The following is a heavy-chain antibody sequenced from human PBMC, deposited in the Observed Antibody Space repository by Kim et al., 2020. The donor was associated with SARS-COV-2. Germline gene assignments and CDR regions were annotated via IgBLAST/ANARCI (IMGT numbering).Heavy chain of an antibody. J-gene: IGHJ1*01. D-gene: IGHD5-18*01. Sequence: ASVKVSCKASGYTFTSYHMLCVRQAAGQGRECMGIMKASGGSTNYAQKFQGRVTMTRDTSTSTVLIDLSSLRGDDTAVYYCVRGGYNSGSVWGQGTLVTVSS. CDR1: GYTFTSYH. CDR3: VRGGYNSGSV. V-gene: IGHV1-46*01. CDR2: MKASGGST.